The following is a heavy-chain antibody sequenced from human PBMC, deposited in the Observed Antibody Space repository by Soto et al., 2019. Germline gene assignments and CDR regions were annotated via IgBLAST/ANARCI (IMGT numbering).Heavy chain of an antibody. Sequence: QVQLVESGGGVVQPGRSLRLSCAASGFTFSSYAMHWVRQAPGKGLEWVAVMSYDGSNEYYADSVKGRFTISRDNSKNSLFLQMNSLRADDTAVYHCARAGGYDFWSLFDPWGQGTLVTVSS. CDR2: MSYDGSNE. CDR3: ARAGGYDFWSLFDP. D-gene: IGHD3-3*01. CDR1: GFTFSSYA. J-gene: IGHJ5*02. V-gene: IGHV3-30-3*01.